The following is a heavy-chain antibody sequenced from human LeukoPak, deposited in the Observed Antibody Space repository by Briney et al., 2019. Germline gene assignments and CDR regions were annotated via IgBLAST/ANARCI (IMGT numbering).Heavy chain of an antibody. D-gene: IGHD3-22*01. J-gene: IGHJ6*03. V-gene: IGHV3-74*01. Sequence: PGGSLRLSCAASGFTFSSYEMNWVRQAPGKGLLWVARINSDGIRTSHADSVQGRFTISRDNANNTLYLQMNSLRVGDTAVYYCARGGSGSGYHYYYYYMDVWGKGTTVTISS. CDR3: ARGGSGSGYHYYYYYMDV. CDR1: GFTFSSYE. CDR2: INSDGIRT.